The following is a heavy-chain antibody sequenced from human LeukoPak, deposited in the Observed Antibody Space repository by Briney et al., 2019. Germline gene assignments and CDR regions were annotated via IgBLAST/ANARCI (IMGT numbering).Heavy chain of an antibody. CDR1: GYTFTGYY. CDR2: INPNSGGT. CDR3: ARAAAAAGPGGAYFDY. Sequence: ASVKVSCEASGYTFTGYYMHWVRQAPGQGLEWMGWINPNSGGTNYAQKFQGRVTMTRDTSISTAYMELSRLRSDDTAVYYCARAAAAAGPGGAYFDYWGQGTLVTVSS. D-gene: IGHD6-13*01. V-gene: IGHV1-2*02. J-gene: IGHJ4*02.